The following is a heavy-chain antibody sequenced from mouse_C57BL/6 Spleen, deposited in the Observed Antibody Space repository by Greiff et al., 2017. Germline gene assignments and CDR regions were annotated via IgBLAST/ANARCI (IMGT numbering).Heavy chain of an antibody. CDR1: GYTFTSYW. CDR3: ASYYGSSYGWFAY. Sequence: QVQLKQPGAELVKPGASVKLSCKASGYTFTSYWMHWVKQRPGQGLEWIGMIHPNSGSTNYNEKFKSKATLTVDKSSSPAYMQLSSLTSEDSAVYYCASYYGSSYGWFAYWGQGTLVTVSA. D-gene: IGHD1-1*01. V-gene: IGHV1-64*01. CDR2: IHPNSGST. J-gene: IGHJ3*01.